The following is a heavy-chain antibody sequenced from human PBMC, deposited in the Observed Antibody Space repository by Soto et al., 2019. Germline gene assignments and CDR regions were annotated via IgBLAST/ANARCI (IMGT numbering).Heavy chain of an antibody. V-gene: IGHV5-10-1*01. Sequence: GESLKISCKGSGYSFTSYWISWVRQMPGKGLEWMGRIDPSDSYTNYSPSFQGHVTISADESISTAYLQWSSLKASDSAMYYCATRYGGNTAFDIWGQGTMVTVS. CDR1: GYSFTSYW. CDR3: ATRYGGNTAFDI. J-gene: IGHJ3*02. CDR2: IDPSDSYT. D-gene: IGHD2-15*01.